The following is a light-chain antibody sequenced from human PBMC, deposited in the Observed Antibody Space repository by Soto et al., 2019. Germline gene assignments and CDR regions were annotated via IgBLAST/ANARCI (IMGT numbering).Light chain of an antibody. J-gene: IGKJ4*01. V-gene: IGKV1-9*01. Sequence: IQLTQSPSSLSPSVGDRVTITCRASQGIMSFLAWYQQSPGQAPKLLIYDASTLQTGVPSRFSGSGSGTEFTLTISSLQPEDFASYYCQQLNSYPLTFGGGTKIEIK. CDR3: QQLNSYPLT. CDR2: DAS. CDR1: QGIMSF.